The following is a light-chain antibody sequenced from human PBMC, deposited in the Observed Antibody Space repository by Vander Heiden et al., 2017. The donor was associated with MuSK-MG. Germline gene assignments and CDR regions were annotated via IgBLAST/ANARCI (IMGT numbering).Light chain of an antibody. J-gene: IGLJ1*01. CDR1: SSDVGSYNR. Sequence: QSALTQPPSVSGSPGQSVTISCTGTSSDVGSYNRVSWYQQPPGTAPKVMIYEVSNRPSGVPDRFSGSKSGTTASLTISGLQAEDEGYYYGSSYTTSSTYVFGTGTKVTVL. CDR2: EVS. CDR3: SSYTTSSTYV. V-gene: IGLV2-18*02.